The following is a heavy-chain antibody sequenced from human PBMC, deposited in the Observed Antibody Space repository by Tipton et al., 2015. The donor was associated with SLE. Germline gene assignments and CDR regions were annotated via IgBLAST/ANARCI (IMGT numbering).Heavy chain of an antibody. D-gene: IGHD6-19*01. CDR3: TRDQLRGWYYFDY. Sequence: SLRLSCTGSGFTFGGFAMGWVRQAPGKGLAWVGFIRSKAYSGATEFAASVKGRFIISRDDSKNIAYLQMNSLTTEDTAVYYCTRDQLRGWYYFDYWGQGTLVTVPS. CDR2: IRSKAYSGAT. J-gene: IGHJ4*02. V-gene: IGHV3-49*04. CDR1: GFTFGGFA.